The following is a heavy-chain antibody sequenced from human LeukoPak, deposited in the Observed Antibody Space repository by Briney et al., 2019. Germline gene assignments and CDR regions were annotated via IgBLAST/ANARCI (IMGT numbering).Heavy chain of an antibody. CDR2: IIPIFGTA. CDR1: GGTFSSYA. D-gene: IGHD4-11*01. J-gene: IGHJ4*02. V-gene: IGHV1-69*05. CDR3: ASAADSDYLRIHY. Sequence: SVKVSCKASGGTFSSYAISWVRQAPGQGLEWMGGIIPIFGTANYAQKFQGRVTMTRDRSTSTDYMELSSLRSEDTAVYYCASAADSDYLRIHYWGQGTLVTVSS.